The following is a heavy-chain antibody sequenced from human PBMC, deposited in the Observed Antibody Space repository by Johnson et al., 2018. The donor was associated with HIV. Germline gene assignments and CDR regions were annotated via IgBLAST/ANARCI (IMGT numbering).Heavy chain of an antibody. CDR1: GFTFSDYY. Sequence: QVQLVESGGGLVKPGGSLRLSCAASGFTFSDYYMSWIRQAPGKGLEWVSYISSSGNTMYYADSVKGRFTISRDNSKNTLYLQMNSLRAEDTAVYSCAQEVRIAGSAAFDIWSQGTMVTVSS. CDR2: ISSSGNTM. J-gene: IGHJ3*02. V-gene: IGHV3-11*04. CDR3: AQEVRIAGSAAFDI. D-gene: IGHD6-13*01.